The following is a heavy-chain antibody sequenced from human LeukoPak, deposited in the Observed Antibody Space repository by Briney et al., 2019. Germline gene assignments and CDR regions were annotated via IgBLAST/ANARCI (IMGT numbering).Heavy chain of an antibody. J-gene: IGHJ4*02. Sequence: ASVKVSFKASGYTFNSNGISWVRQAPGQGLEWMGWIGAYNGNTNFAQKFQGRVTMTTDTSTSTAYMELRSLTSDDTAVYYCARDHQYDFDYWGQETLVTVSS. V-gene: IGHV1-18*01. CDR1: GYTFNSNG. CDR2: IGAYNGNT. CDR3: ARDHQYDFDY. D-gene: IGHD2-2*01.